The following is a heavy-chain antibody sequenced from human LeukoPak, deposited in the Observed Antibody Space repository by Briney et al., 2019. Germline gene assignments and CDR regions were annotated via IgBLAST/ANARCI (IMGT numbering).Heavy chain of an antibody. CDR1: GFTFSSYG. CDR3: AKDHRYSSGCAFDY. V-gene: IGHV3-30*02. J-gene: IGHJ4*02. D-gene: IGHD6-19*01. CDR2: IRYDGSNK. Sequence: QPGGSLRLSCAASGFTFSSYGMHWVRQAPGKGLEWVAFIRYDGSNKYYADSVKGRFTISRDNSKNTLYLQMNSLRAEDTAVYYFAKDHRYSSGCAFDYWGQGTLVTVSS.